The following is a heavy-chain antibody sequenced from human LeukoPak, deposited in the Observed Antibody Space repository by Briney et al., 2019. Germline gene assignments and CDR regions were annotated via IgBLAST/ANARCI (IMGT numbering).Heavy chain of an antibody. V-gene: IGHV4-59*08. Sequence: MTSETLSLTCTVSSGSISSYYWSWIRQPPGKGLEWIGYVYYSGSANYNPSLKSRVTISVDTSKNQFSLKLSSVTAADTAVYHCARHEKLGQSDYWGQGTLVTVSS. CDR3: ARHEKLGQSDY. CDR1: SGSISSYY. J-gene: IGHJ4*02. D-gene: IGHD3-10*01. CDR2: VYYSGSA.